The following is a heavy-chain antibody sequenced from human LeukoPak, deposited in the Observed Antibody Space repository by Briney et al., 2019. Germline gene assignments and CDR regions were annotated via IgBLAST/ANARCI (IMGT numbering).Heavy chain of an antibody. V-gene: IGHV3-21*01. D-gene: IGHD1-26*01. CDR1: GFTFSSYS. J-gene: IGHJ4*02. CDR3: ARDGQVGATLSGLDY. CDR2: ISSSSSYI. Sequence: GGSLRLSCAASGFTFSSYSMNWVRQAPGKGLEWVSSISSSSSYIYYADSVKGRFTISRDNAKNSLYLQMNSLRAEDTAVYYCARDGQVGATLSGLDYWGQGTLVTVSS.